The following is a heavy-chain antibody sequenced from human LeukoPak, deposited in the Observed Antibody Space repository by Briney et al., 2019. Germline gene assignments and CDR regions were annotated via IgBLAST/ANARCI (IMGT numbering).Heavy chain of an antibody. CDR1: GFTFSDHY. CDR2: IRKKVNSYTT. V-gene: IGHV3-72*01. J-gene: IGHJ6*04. D-gene: IGHD3-10*02. Sequence: PGGSLRLSCAASGFTFSDHYMDWVRQAPGKGLEWVGRIRKKVNSYTTEYAATVKGRLTISRDDSKNSLYLQMNSLKTEDTAVYYCAELGITMIGGVWGKGTTVTISS. CDR3: AELGITMIGGV.